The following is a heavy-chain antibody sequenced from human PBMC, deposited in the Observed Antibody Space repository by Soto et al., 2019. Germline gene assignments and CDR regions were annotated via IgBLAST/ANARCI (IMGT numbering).Heavy chain of an antibody. CDR1: GFTFSSYG. Sequence: GVSLRLSCAASGFTFSSYGMHWVRQAPGKGLEWVAVISYDGSNKYYADSVKGRFTISRDNSKNTLYLQMNSLRAEDTAVYYCATPTWVYCRGGSCDPADFWGQGTLVTVS. J-gene: IGHJ4*02. D-gene: IGHD2-15*01. V-gene: IGHV3-30*03. CDR2: ISYDGSNK. CDR3: ATPTWVYCRGGSCDPADF.